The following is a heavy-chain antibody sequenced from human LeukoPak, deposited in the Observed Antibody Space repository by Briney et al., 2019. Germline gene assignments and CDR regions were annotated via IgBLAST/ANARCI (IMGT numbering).Heavy chain of an antibody. CDR3: ARHSAHSSSNDAFDI. Sequence: PAETLSLTCTVSGGSISSYYWSWIRQPPGKRLEWIGYIHDSESTNYNPSLKSRVTILIDTSKNQFSLKLSSVTAADTAVYYCARHSAHSSSNDAFDIWGQGTMVTVSS. D-gene: IGHD6-13*01. CDR1: GGSISSYY. V-gene: IGHV4-59*01. CDR2: IHDSEST. J-gene: IGHJ3*02.